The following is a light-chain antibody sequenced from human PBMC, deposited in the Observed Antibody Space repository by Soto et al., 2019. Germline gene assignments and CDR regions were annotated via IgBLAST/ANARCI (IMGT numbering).Light chain of an antibody. V-gene: IGKV3-15*01. CDR1: QNIYSN. CDR3: QQYASTPWT. CDR2: RAS. J-gene: IGKJ1*01. Sequence: IVMTQSPATLSVSPGERATFSCRASQNIYSNIAWYQQRPGQAPRLLIYRASTRATGVPARFSGSGSGRDFTLTISRLEPEDFAVYYCQQYASTPWTFGQGTKVDIK.